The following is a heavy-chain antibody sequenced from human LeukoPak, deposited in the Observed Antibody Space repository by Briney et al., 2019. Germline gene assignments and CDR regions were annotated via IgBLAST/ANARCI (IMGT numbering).Heavy chain of an antibody. D-gene: IGHD3-22*01. J-gene: IGHJ5*02. V-gene: IGHV3-30-3*01. CDR2: ISYDGSNK. CDR1: GFTFSSYA. Sequence: GGSLRLSCAASGFTFSSYAMHWVRQAPGKGLEWVAVISYDGSNKYYADSVKGRFTISRDNSKYTLYLQMNSLRAEDTAVYYCARDSVLFYYDSSGYAPWGQGTLVTVSS. CDR3: ARDSVLFYYDSSGYAP.